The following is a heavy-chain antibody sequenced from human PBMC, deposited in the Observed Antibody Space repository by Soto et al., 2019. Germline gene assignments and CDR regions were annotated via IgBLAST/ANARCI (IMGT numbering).Heavy chain of an antibody. V-gene: IGHV3-30*18. Sequence: GGSLRLSCAASGFTFSSYGMHWVRQAPGKGLEWVAGISYDGSNKYYGDSVKGRFTISRDNSKNTLDLQMNSLRPEDTAVYYCAKDIALVTKYDSSPGGDYWGQGTLVTVSS. J-gene: IGHJ4*02. CDR2: ISYDGSNK. CDR1: GFTFSSYG. D-gene: IGHD3-22*01. CDR3: AKDIALVTKYDSSPGGDY.